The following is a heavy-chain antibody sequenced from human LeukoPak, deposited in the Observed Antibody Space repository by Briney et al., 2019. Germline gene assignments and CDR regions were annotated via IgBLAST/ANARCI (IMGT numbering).Heavy chain of an antibody. CDR2: INPSGGGT. CDR3: ARDRDPHYDIMIGYDAFDI. CDR1: GYTFSDYY. Sequence: ASVTVSCKASGYTFSDYYINWVGQAPGQGVEWRALINPSGGGTTYAQTFQGRVTMTRDTSTSTVYMELSNLRSEDTAVFFCARDRDPHYDIMIGYDAFDIWGQGTRVTVSS. J-gene: IGHJ3*02. D-gene: IGHD3-9*01. V-gene: IGHV1-46*01.